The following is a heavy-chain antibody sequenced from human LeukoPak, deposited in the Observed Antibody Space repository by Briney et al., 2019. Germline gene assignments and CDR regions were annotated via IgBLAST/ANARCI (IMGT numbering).Heavy chain of an antibody. CDR2: IYPGDSVT. CDR1: GYSFTSYW. J-gene: IGHJ4*02. Sequence: GESLKISCMCSGYSFTSYWIGWVRQMPRKGLEWMGIIYPGDSVTRYRTSFQGHVTISAAKSSTTAFLQWSSLKASDTAMYYCARPDPSGNSDSWGQGTLVTVSS. V-gene: IGHV5-51*01. CDR3: ARPDPSGNSDS. D-gene: IGHD1-26*01.